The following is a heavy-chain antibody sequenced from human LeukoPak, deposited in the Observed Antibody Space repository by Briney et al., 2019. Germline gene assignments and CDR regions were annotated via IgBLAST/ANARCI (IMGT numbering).Heavy chain of an antibody. D-gene: IGHD6-6*01. J-gene: IGHJ4*02. CDR1: GFTFSSYS. V-gene: IGHV3-48*02. CDR3: AREDSSSSDPFDY. CDR2: IYSSSSTI. Sequence: GGSLRLSCAASGFTFSSYSMSWVRQAPGKGLEWVSYIYSSSSTIYYADSVKGRFTISSDNAKDSLYLQMSSLTDDDTAVYFWAREDSSSSDPFDYWGQGTLVTVSS.